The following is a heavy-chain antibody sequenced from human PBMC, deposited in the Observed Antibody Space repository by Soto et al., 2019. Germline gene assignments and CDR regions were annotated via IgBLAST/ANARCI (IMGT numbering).Heavy chain of an antibody. CDR2: INAGNGNT. J-gene: IGHJ3*02. D-gene: IGHD3-9*01. V-gene: IGHV1-3*01. CDR1: GYTFTSYA. Sequence: ASVKVSCKASGYTFTSYAMHWVRQAPGQRLEWMGWINAGNGNTEYSQKFQGRVTITRDTSASTAYMELSSLRSEDTAVYYCARDYDILTGYYRTNAFDIWGQGTMVTVSS. CDR3: ARDYDILTGYYRTNAFDI.